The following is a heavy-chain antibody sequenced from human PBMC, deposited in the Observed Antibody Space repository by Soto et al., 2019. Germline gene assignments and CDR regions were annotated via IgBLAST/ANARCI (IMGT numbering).Heavy chain of an antibody. V-gene: IGHV3-23*01. CDR1: GFTFNTYA. J-gene: IGHJ4*02. CDR2: ISNSGGST. D-gene: IGHD4-4*01. CDR3: AKTGTIWVTYFDY. Sequence: GGSLRLSCAASGFTFNTYAMSWVRQAPGRGLEWVTSISNSGGSTYYADSVKVWLTISRDNSKNTLYLQMNRLRTGDTAVYYCAKTGTIWVTYFDYWGQGTRFTVSS.